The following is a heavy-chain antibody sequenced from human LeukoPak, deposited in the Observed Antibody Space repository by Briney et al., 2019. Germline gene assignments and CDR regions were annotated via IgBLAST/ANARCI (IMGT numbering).Heavy chain of an antibody. CDR1: GFTFSSXW. Sequence: RLSCXASGFTFSSXWMHWVRXVXGXGLXWVSRINSDESRINYADSVKARFTISRDNVKNTLYMQMSSLRAEDTAVYYCARGVGXXXFFDYWGQGTLVTXXX. CDR2: INSDESRI. CDR3: ARGVGXXXFFDY. D-gene: IGHD1-26*01. J-gene: IGHJ4*02. V-gene: IGHV3-74*01.